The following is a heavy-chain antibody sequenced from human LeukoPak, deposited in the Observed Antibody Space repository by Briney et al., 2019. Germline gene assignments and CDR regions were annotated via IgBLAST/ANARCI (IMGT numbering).Heavy chain of an antibody. J-gene: IGHJ4*02. D-gene: IGHD3-10*01. CDR1: GFTFSDYF. CDR3: AKGSQAVRGVMDYFDY. CDR2: IRYDGSNK. Sequence: GGSLRLSCAASGFTFSDYFMHWVRQAPGKGLEWVAFIRYDGSNKYYADSVKGRFTISRDNSKNTLYLQMNSLRAEDTAVYYCAKGSQAVRGVMDYFDYWGQGTLVTVSS. V-gene: IGHV3-30*02.